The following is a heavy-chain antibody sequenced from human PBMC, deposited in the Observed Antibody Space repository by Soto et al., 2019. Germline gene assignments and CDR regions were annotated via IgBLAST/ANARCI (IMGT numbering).Heavy chain of an antibody. CDR1: GGSMSGYS. CDR3: ASSGAGSSDF. V-gene: IGHV4-59*01. Sequence: PSETLSLTCTVSGGSMSGYSWSWIRQPPGRGLEWIVHIFNSGTTNYNPSLKSRVTMSVDTSKNQISLKVMSVTAADTAVYYCASSGAGSSDFLGQGSLVSVSP. D-gene: IGHD3-10*01. J-gene: IGHJ4*02. CDR2: IFNSGTT.